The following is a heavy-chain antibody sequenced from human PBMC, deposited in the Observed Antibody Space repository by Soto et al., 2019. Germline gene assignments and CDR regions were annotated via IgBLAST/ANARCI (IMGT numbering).Heavy chain of an antibody. V-gene: IGHV5-51*01. CDR2: IFPDDSDT. CDR3: AKLPPRAQRPARYYFDY. CDR1: GFTFTDYW. Sequence: PGESLKISCKASGFTFTDYWIGWLRQMPGKGLEWMGIIFPDDSDTKYSPSFQGQVIISADRSITTAYLQMSSLKASDTAIYYCAKLPPRAQRPARYYFDYWGQGTPVTVSS. D-gene: IGHD6-6*01. J-gene: IGHJ4*02.